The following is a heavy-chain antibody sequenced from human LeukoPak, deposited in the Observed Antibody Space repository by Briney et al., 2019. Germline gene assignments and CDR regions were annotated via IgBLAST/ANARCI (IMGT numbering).Heavy chain of an antibody. V-gene: IGHV3-43*02. CDR3: ARDRPFTYYDSTGVLDY. CDR2: ISGDGGGT. Sequence: GGSLRLSCAASGFRFDDYPMHWVRQAPGRGLEWVSLISGDGGGTYYNDSVKGRFTTSRENSKNSLFLQMNNLRTEDTAFYFCARDRPFTYYDSTGVLDYWGQGTLVTVSS. J-gene: IGHJ4*02. CDR1: GFRFDDYP. D-gene: IGHD3-22*01.